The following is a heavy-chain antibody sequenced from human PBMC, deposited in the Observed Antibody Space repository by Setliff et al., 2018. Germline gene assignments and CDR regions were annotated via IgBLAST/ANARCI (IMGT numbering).Heavy chain of an antibody. CDR1: GYTFTTYA. CDR2: INTNTGNP. Sequence: WASVKVSCKASGYTFTTYAISWMRQAPGQGLEYMGWINTNTGNPSYAQGFTGRFVFSLDTSVSTAYLQISSLKAEDTAVYYCARASRFGTIRYRGDYYMDVWGKGTTGTVS. V-gene: IGHV7-4-1*02. D-gene: IGHD3-10*01. J-gene: IGHJ6*03. CDR3: ARASRFGTIRYRGDYYMDV.